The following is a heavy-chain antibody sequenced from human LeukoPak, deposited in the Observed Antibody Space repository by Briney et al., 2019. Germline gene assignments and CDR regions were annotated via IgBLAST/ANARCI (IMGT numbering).Heavy chain of an antibody. J-gene: IGHJ5*02. CDR3: SRDRLGGLDL. CDR2: ISTMSNYI. V-gene: IGHV3-21*01. Sequence: GGSLRLSCAASGFDFSTYAINWVRQAPGKGLEWVPSISTMSNYIFYGDSVKGRFTISRDNAKNSVYLQMNSLRPEDTAVYYCSRDRLGGLDLWGQGTLVTVSS. D-gene: IGHD5-12*01. CDR1: GFDFSTYA.